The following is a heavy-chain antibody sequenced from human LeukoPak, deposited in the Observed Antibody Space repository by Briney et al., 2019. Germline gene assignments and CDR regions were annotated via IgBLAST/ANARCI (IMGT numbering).Heavy chain of an antibody. CDR2: IKQDGSEK. CDR1: GFTFSSYW. D-gene: IGHD3-10*01. Sequence: GGSLRLSCAASGFTFSSYWMSWVRQAPGKGLEWVANIKQDGSEKYYVDSVKGRFTISRDNAKNSLYLQMNSLRAEDTAVYYCARAPMADIMVRGVIVGAITIDYWGQGTLVTVSS. J-gene: IGHJ4*02. CDR3: ARAPMADIMVRGVIVGAITIDY. V-gene: IGHV3-7*01.